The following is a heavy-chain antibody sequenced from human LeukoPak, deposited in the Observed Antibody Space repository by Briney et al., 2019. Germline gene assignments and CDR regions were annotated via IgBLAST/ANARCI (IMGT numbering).Heavy chain of an antibody. CDR3: AKDIESGVVDY. J-gene: IGHJ4*02. D-gene: IGHD2-15*01. Sequence: GGSLRLSCAASGFTFSSYWMTWVRQAPGKGLEWVSAISGSGGSTYYADSVKGRFTISRDNSKNTLYLQMNSLRAEDTAVYYCAKDIESGVVDYWGQGTLVTVSS. CDR1: GFTFSSYW. CDR2: ISGSGGST. V-gene: IGHV3-23*01.